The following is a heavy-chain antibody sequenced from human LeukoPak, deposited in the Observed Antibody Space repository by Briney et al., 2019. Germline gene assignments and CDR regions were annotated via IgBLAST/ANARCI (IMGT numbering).Heavy chain of an antibody. J-gene: IGHJ5*02. Sequence: GGSLRLSCAASGFTVSSNYMSWVRQAPGKGLEWVSVIYSGGSTYYADSVTGRFTISRDNSKNTLYLQMNSLRAEDTAVYYCAKEFALSSGSVPYIWFDPWGQGTLVTVSS. CDR1: GFTVSSNY. V-gene: IGHV3-53*01. D-gene: IGHD3-22*01. CDR2: IYSGGST. CDR3: AKEFALSSGSVPYIWFDP.